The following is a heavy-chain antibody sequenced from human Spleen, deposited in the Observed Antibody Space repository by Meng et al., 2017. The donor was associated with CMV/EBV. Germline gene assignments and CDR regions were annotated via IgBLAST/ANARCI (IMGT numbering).Heavy chain of an antibody. CDR1: GFTFSSYS. J-gene: IGHJ4*02. Sequence: GESLKISCAASGFTFSSYSMNWVRQAPEKGLEWVSYISSSSSTIYYADSLKGRFTISRDNAKNSLYLQMNSLRAEDTAVYYCARIHYYGSGSPLDYWGQGTLVTVSS. V-gene: IGHV3-48*04. CDR3: ARIHYYGSGSPLDY. D-gene: IGHD3-10*01. CDR2: ISSSSSTI.